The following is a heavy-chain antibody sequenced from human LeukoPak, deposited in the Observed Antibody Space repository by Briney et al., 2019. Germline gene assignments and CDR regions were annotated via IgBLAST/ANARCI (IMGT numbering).Heavy chain of an antibody. V-gene: IGHV4-34*01. J-gene: IGHJ6*02. Sequence: SETLSLTCAVYGGSFSGYYWSWIRQPPGEGLEWIGEIYLGGSTNYRPSLKSRVTMSLDTSKNQFSLKLSSVTAADTAIYYCTRGPRGWPYFYGVDVWGQGTTVTVSS. CDR2: IYLGGST. CDR3: TRGPRGWPYFYGVDV. D-gene: IGHD3-22*01. CDR1: GGSFSGYY.